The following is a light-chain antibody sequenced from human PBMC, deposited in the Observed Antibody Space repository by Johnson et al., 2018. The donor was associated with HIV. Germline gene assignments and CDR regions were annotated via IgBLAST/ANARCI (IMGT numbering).Light chain of an antibody. Sequence: QSVLTQPPSVSAAPGQKVTISCSGSSSNIGNNYVSWYQQLPGTAPKLLIYENNKRPSGIPDRFSGSKSGTSATLGITGLQTGDEADYYCGTWDILLSVYVLRTATKVTVL. CDR3: GTWDILLSVYV. CDR2: ENN. CDR1: SSNIGNNY. V-gene: IGLV1-51*02. J-gene: IGLJ1*01.